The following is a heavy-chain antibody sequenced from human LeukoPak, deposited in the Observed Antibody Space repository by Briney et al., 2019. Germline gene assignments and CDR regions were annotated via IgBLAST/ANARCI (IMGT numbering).Heavy chain of an antibody. D-gene: IGHD1-7*01. CDR2: IKQDGSEK. J-gene: IGHJ5*02. CDR1: GFTLSSYW. CDR3: ARELGNWNYENWFDP. V-gene: IGHV3-7*01. Sequence: GGSLRLSCAASGFTLSSYWMHWVRQAPGKGLEWVANIKQDGSEKYYVDSVKGRFTISRDNAKNSLYLQMNSLGAEDTAVYYCARELGNWNYENWFDPWGQGTLVTVSS.